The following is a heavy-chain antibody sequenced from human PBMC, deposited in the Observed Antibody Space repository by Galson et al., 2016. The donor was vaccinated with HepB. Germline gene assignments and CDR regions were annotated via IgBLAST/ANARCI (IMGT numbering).Heavy chain of an antibody. D-gene: IGHD6-19*01. CDR1: GFIFNSYS. J-gene: IGHJ4*02. CDR3: VKGAGTIDY. CDR2: ISSSNSM. Sequence: SLRLSRAASGFIFNSYSMNWVRQAPGKGLEWISYISSSNSMYYADSVKGRFTISRDNAKNSLYLQMNSLRDEDTAVYYCVKGAGTIDYWGQGTLVTVSS. V-gene: IGHV3-48*02.